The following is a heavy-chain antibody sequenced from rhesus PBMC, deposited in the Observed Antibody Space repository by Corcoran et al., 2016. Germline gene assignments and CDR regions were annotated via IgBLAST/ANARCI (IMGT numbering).Heavy chain of an antibody. CDR1: GGSISDDYY. D-gene: IGHD6S26*01. CDR3: ARGGSSGWSGYVDY. CDR2: IYGSGGGT. Sequence: QVQLQESGPGLVKPSETLSLTCAVSGGSISDDYYWSWIRQPPGQGLEWIGYIYGSGGGTNYNPSLKNRVTISIDTSKNQFSLKLSSVTAADTAVYYCARGGSSGWSGYVDYWGQGVLVTVSS. V-gene: IGHV4-106*01. J-gene: IGHJ4*01.